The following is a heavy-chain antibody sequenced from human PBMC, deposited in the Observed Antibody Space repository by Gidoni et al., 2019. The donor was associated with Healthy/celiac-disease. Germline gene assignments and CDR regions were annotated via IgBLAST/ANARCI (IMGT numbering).Heavy chain of an antibody. CDR1: GFTFSSYS. J-gene: IGHJ6*02. CDR3: ARDRDIVATGYYYYGMDV. CDR2: ISSSSSTI. V-gene: IGHV3-48*02. D-gene: IGHD5-12*01. Sequence: EVQLVESGGGLVQPGGSLRLSCAASGFTFSSYSMNWVRQAPGKGLEWVSYISSSSSTIYYADSVKGRFTISRDNAKNSLYLQMNSLRDEDTAVYYCARDRDIVATGYYYYGMDVWGQGTTVTVSS.